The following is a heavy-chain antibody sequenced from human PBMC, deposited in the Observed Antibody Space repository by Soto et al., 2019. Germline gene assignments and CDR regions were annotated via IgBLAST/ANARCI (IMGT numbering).Heavy chain of an antibody. V-gene: IGHV3-23*01. J-gene: IGHJ4*02. CDR1: GFTFSTFD. CDR3: VKGAWLDY. CDR2: IRGSSGST. Sequence: EVQLLESGGGLIQPGGSLILSCAASGFTFSTFDMTWVRQPPGKGLEWVSLIRGSSGSTYYADSVKGRFTISKDNSKNTLYLQMNSLRVEDTAVYFCVKGAWLDYWGQGNMVTVSS.